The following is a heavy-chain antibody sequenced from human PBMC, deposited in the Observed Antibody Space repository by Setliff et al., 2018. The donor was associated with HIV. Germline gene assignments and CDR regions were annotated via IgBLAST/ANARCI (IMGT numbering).Heavy chain of an antibody. CDR2: ICGTWKT. V-gene: IGHV4-39*02. CDR1: GDSISSSTYC. J-gene: IGHJ4*01. CDR3: ARGALLAVFDFDH. Sequence: SETLSLTCTVSGDSISSSTYCWGWIRQPPGKGLEWIGSICGTWKTYYNPSLKSRVTISVDTSANTAYMELSRLRSDDTAVYFCARGALLAVFDFDHWGHGTLVTVSS. D-gene: IGHD3-10*01.